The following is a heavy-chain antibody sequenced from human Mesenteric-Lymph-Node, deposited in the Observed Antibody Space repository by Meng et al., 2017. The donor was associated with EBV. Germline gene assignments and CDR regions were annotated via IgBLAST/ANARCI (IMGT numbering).Heavy chain of an antibody. CDR2: INHSGST. CDR3: ARGRLYDFWSGQYYFDY. V-gene: IGHV4-34*01. Sequence: QVQLQQWGAGLLKPSEXLSPTCAVYGGSFSGYYWSWIRQPPGKGLEWIGEINHSGSTNYNPSLKSRVTISVDTSKNQFSLKLSSVTAADTAVYYCARGRLYDFWSGQYYFDYWGQGTLVTVSS. J-gene: IGHJ4*02. CDR1: GGSFSGYY. D-gene: IGHD3-3*01.